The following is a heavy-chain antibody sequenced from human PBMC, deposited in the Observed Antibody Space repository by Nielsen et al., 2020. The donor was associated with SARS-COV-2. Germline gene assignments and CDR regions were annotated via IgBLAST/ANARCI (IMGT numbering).Heavy chain of an antibody. CDR2: ITGSGDKT. J-gene: IGHJ4*02. D-gene: IGHD2-21*02. CDR3: ARLGGAYCGGDCYHEANY. V-gene: IGHV3-23*01. Sequence: WIRQPPGKGLEWVSAITGSGDKTYYADSVKGRFTISRDNSKNTLYLQINSLRAEDTALYYCARLGGAYCGGDCYHEANYWGQGTLVTVSS.